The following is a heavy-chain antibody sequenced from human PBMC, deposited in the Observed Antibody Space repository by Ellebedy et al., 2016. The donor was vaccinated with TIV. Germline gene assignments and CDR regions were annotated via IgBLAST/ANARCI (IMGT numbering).Heavy chain of an antibody. CDR1: GGSFSGYY. J-gene: IGHJ4*02. CDR2: INHSGST. D-gene: IGHD3-10*01. CDR3: ARAHWYYGSGRPLGY. Sequence: SETLSLTXAVYGGSFSGYYWSWIRQPPGKGPEWIGEINHSGSTNYNPSLKSRVTISVDTSKNQFSLKLSSVTAADTAVYYCARAHWYYGSGRPLGYWGQGTLVTVSS. V-gene: IGHV4-34*01.